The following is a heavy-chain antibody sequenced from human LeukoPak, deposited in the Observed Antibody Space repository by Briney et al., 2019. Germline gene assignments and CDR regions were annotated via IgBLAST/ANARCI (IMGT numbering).Heavy chain of an antibody. CDR1: GFTFSNAW. CDR3: ARDPGSSAFDY. V-gene: IGHV3-7*01. J-gene: IGHJ4*02. Sequence: GGSLRLSCAASGFTFSNAWMSWVRQAPGKGLEFVANINQDESVKNYVESVKGRFTISRDNAENSLHLQMNSLRAEDTAVYYCARDPGSSAFDYWGQGTLVTVSP. D-gene: IGHD5/OR15-5a*01. CDR2: INQDESVK.